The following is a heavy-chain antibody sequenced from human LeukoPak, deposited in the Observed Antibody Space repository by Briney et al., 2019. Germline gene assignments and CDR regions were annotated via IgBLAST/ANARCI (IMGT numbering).Heavy chain of an antibody. CDR1: GFTFSSYA. CDR3: VPPPESSSWYFDY. Sequence: GGSLRLSCAASGFTFSSYAMSWLRQAPGQGLEWVSDISGSGGSTYYADSVKGRFTISRDNSKNTLYLQMNSLRAEDTAVYYCVPPPESSSWYFDYWGQGTLVTVSS. V-gene: IGHV3-23*01. J-gene: IGHJ4*02. D-gene: IGHD6-13*01. CDR2: ISGSGGST.